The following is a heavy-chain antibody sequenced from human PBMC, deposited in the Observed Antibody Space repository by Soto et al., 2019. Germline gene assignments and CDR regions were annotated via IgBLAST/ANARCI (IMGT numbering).Heavy chain of an antibody. CDR2: FDPEDGET. Sequence: ASVKVSCKVSGYTLTELSMHWVRQAPGKGLEWMGGFDPEDGETIYAQKFQGRVTMTEDTSTDTAYMELSSLRSEDTAVYYCASTVTTRGLYGMDVWGQGTTVTVSS. J-gene: IGHJ6*02. V-gene: IGHV1-24*01. CDR1: GYTLTELS. D-gene: IGHD4-4*01. CDR3: ASTVTTRGLYGMDV.